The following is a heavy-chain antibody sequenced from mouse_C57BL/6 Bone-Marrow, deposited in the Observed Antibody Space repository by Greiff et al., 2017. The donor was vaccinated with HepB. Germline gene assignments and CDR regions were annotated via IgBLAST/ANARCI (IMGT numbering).Heavy chain of an antibody. V-gene: IGHV1-81*01. CDR1: GYTFTSYG. D-gene: IGHD1-1*01. J-gene: IGHJ1*03. CDR2: IYPRSGNT. CDR3: AREDYYGSKDWYFDV. Sequence: QVQLQQSGAELARPGASVKLSCKASGYTFTSYGIRWVKQRTGQGLEWIGEIYPRSGNTYYNEKFKGKATLTADKSSSTAYMELRSLTSEDSAVCFCAREDYYGSKDWYFDVWGTGTTVTVSS.